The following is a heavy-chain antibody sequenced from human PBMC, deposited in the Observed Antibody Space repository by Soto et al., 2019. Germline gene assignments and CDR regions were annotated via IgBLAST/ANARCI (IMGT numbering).Heavy chain of an antibody. CDR3: AKDSGWSFDY. D-gene: IGHD1-1*01. CDR1: GFNFSSYG. Sequence: QVQLVESGGGVVQPGRSLRLSCAASGFNFSSYGMHWVRQAPGKGLEWVAVISYDGSNRYYADSVKGRFTISRDNSKTTLYVQINRLRAEDAAVYYCAKDSGWSFDYWGQGTLVTVSS. J-gene: IGHJ4*02. CDR2: ISYDGSNR. V-gene: IGHV3-30*18.